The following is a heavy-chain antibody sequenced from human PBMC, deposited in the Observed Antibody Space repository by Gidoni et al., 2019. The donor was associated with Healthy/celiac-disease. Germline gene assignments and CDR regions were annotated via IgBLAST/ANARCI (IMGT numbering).Heavy chain of an antibody. CDR2: ISGRGGST. CDR3: ASRYGAAGGYYYYGMDV. D-gene: IGHD4-17*01. J-gene: IGHJ6*02. V-gene: IGHV3-23*01. CDR1: GFSFSSSA. Sequence: EVQLLESGGGLVQPGGSLRLSCAASGFSFSSSAMSWVRQAPGKGLEWVSGISGRGGSTYYADSVKGRFTISRDNSKNTLYLQMNSLRAEDTAVYYCASRYGAAGGYYYYGMDVWGQGTTVTVSS.